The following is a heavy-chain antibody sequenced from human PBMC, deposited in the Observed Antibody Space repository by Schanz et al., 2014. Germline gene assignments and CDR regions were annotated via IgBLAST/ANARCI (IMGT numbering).Heavy chain of an antibody. CDR2: VCYDGSKK. CDR3: VKDLERELLRDDHYYGMDV. V-gene: IGHV3-33*06. J-gene: IGHJ6*02. Sequence: LVESGGGVVQPGRSLRLSCAASGFTFSSYGMHWVRQVPGKGLEWVAVVCYDGSKKYYADSVKGRFTTSRDNSKNTIYMQLNRLRAEDTAVYYCVKDLERELLRDDHYYGMDVWGQGTTVTVSS. D-gene: IGHD1-26*01. CDR1: GFTFSSYG.